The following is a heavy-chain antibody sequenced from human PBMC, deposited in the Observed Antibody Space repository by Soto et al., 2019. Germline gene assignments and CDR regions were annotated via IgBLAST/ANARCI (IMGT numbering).Heavy chain of an antibody. CDR2: VRNRVRGYTT. CDR3: VRDRSWSYES. Sequence: EVQLVESGGGLVQSGGSLRLSCAASGFAFSDYFIDWVRQAPGKGLEWVGRVRNRVRGYTTEYAASVEGRFTISRDDSKNSVYLQMNSLRNADTAVYYCVRDRSWSYESWGLGTLVTVS. D-gene: IGHD1-26*01. CDR1: GFAFSDYF. J-gene: IGHJ5*02. V-gene: IGHV3-72*01.